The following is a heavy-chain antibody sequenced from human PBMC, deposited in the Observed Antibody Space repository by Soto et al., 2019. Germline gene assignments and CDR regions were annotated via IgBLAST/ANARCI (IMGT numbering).Heavy chain of an antibody. CDR3: ADRRDFSGSWTEGAFDN. CDR2: IYWDNDK. J-gene: IGHJ4*02. D-gene: IGHD3-3*01. V-gene: IGHV2-5*02. Sequence: SGPTLVNPTQTLTLTCTFSGFSLSTSGVSVGWIRQPPGKALEWLALIYWDNDKYYSLSLKSRLIIAKDTSKTQVVLTMTNMDTVVTAIYFCADRRDFSGSWTEGAFDNWGQGTPLTISS. CDR1: GFSLSTSGVS.